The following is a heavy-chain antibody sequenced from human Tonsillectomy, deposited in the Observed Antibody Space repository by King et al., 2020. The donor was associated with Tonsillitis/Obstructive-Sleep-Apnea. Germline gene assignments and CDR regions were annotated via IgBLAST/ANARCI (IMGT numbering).Heavy chain of an antibody. Sequence: VQLMESGGGLVKPGGSLRLSCAASGFTFSSYSMNWVRQAPGKGLEWVAIIWYDGSHKYYVDSVKGRFTISRDNAKNSLYLQMNSLRAEDTAVYYCARDGEYGSGSYYTHYYYYGMDVWGQGTTVTVSS. J-gene: IGHJ6*02. CDR1: GFTFSSYS. CDR2: IWYDGSHK. V-gene: IGHV3-7*03. D-gene: IGHD3-10*01. CDR3: ARDGEYGSGSYYTHYYYYGMDV.